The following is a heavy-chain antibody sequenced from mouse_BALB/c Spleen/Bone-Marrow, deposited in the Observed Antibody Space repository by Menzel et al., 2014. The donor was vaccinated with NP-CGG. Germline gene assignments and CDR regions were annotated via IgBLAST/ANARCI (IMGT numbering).Heavy chain of an antibody. D-gene: IGHD2-4*01. CDR2: ISGGGSYT. Sequence: EVQGVESGGGLVKPGGSLKLSCAASGFSFNSYGMSWVRQTPEKRLEWVATISGGGSYTFYPDSVKGRFTISRDNAKNNLYLQLSSLRSEDTALYYCARHAYYDQTEVSFVYWGQGTLVTVSA. CDR1: GFSFNSYG. J-gene: IGHJ3*01. CDR3: ARHAYYDQTEVSFVY. V-gene: IGHV5-9-2*01.